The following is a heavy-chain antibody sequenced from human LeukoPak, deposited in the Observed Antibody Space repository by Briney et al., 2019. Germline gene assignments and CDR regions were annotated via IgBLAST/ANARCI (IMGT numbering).Heavy chain of an antibody. CDR3: ARGFFYYYGSGSYRY. V-gene: IGHV4-34*01. Sequence: PSETLSLTCAVYGGSFSGYYWSWIRQPPGKGLEWIGEINHSGSTNYNPSLKSRVTISVDTSKNQFSLKLSSVTAADTAVYYCARGFFYYYGSGSYRYWGQGTLVTVSS. CDR2: INHSGST. J-gene: IGHJ4*02. D-gene: IGHD3-10*01. CDR1: GGSFSGYY.